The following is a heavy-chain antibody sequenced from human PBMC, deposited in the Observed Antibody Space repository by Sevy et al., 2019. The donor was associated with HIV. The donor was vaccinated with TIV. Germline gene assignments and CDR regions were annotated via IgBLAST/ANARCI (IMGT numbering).Heavy chain of an antibody. Sequence: GGSLRLSCAASGFTFDDYGMSWVRQAPGKGLEWVSHITSSGSSIYYAYSVKGRFTISRDNAKNSLYLQMNSLRVEDTAVYYCARNGGAYDTGFDPWGQGTLVTVSS. J-gene: IGHJ5*02. CDR1: GFTFDDYG. V-gene: IGHV3-48*03. CDR3: ARNGGAYDTGFDP. CDR2: ITSSGSSI. D-gene: IGHD3-22*01.